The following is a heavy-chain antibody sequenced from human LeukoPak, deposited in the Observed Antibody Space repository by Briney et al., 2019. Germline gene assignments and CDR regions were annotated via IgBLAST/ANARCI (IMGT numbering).Heavy chain of an antibody. J-gene: IGHJ6*04. D-gene: IGHD6-19*01. CDR2: INHSGST. Sequence: SETLSLTCAVYGGSFSGYYWSWIRQPPGKGLEWIGEINHSGSTNYNPSLKSRVTISVDTSKNQFSLKLSSVTAADTAVYYCARVSGWYRNVWGKGTTVTVSS. V-gene: IGHV4-34*01. CDR3: ARVSGWYRNV. CDR1: GGSFSGYY.